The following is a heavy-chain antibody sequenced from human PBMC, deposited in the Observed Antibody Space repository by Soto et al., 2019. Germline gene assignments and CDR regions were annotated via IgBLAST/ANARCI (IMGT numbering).Heavy chain of an antibody. V-gene: IGHV3-30*18. D-gene: IGHD6-19*01. CDR1: GFTFSSYG. CDR2: ISHDGSNK. Sequence: QVQLVESGGGVVQPGRSLRLSCAASGFTFSSYGMHWVRQAPGKGLEWVAVISHDGSNKYFADSVKGRFTISRDNSQNTLYLQMNSLRAEDTGVYYRAKPLLAVAGYLHGMDVWGQGTTVTVSS. J-gene: IGHJ6*02. CDR3: AKPLLAVAGYLHGMDV.